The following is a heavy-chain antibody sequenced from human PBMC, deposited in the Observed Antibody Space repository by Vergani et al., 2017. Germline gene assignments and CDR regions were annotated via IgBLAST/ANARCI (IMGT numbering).Heavy chain of an antibody. Sequence: QVQLQESGPGLVKPSETLSLTCTVSGGSISSYYWSWIRQPPGKGLEWIGYIYYSGSTNYNPSLKSRVTISVDTSKNQFSLKLSSVTAADTAVYYCARGLEQYYDFWSGPPGAFYIWGQGTMGTVSS. CDR2: IYYSGST. CDR3: ARGLEQYYDFWSGPPGAFYI. V-gene: IGHV4-59*01. CDR1: GGSISSYY. J-gene: IGHJ3*02. D-gene: IGHD3-3*01.